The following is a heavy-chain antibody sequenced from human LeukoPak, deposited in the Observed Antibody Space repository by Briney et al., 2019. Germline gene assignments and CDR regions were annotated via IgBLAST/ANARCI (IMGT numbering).Heavy chain of an antibody. CDR2: INPSGGST. CDR3: AREKVDYGVDY. CDR1: GYTLTRYY. D-gene: IGHD4/OR15-4a*01. J-gene: IGHJ4*02. Sequence: EASVKVSCKASGYTLTRYYMHWVRQAPGQGLEWMGIINPSGGSTNYAQKLQGRVTMTTDTSTSTAYMELTSLRSDDTAVYYCAREKVDYGVDYWGQGTLVTVSS. V-gene: IGHV1-46*01.